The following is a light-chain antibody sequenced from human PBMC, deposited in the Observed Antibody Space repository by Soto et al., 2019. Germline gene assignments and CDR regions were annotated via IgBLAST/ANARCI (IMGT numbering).Light chain of an antibody. Sequence: QSALTQPASVSGPPGQSITISCTGTSSDVGAYNYVSWYQQHPGKAPKLMIYEVSNRPSGVSNRFSGSKSGNTASLTVSALQAEDEADYYCSSYTDRKNLVFGTGTKVTVL. J-gene: IGLJ1*01. V-gene: IGLV2-14*01. CDR3: SSYTDRKNLV. CDR2: EVS. CDR1: SSDVGAYNY.